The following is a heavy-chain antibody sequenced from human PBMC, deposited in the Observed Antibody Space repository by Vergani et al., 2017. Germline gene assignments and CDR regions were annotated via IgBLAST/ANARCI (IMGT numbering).Heavy chain of an antibody. J-gene: IGHJ4*02. CDR2: ISSSGSTI. CDR1: GFTVSSNY. V-gene: IGHV3-11*01. CDR3: AISVQGRVRGVSHFDY. Sequence: VQLVESGGGLIQPGGSLRLSCAASGFTVSSNYMSWVRQAPGKGLEWVSYISSSGSTIYYADSVKGRFTISRDNAKNSLYLQMNSLRAEDTAVYYCAISVQGRVRGVSHFDYWGQGTLVTVSS. D-gene: IGHD3-10*01.